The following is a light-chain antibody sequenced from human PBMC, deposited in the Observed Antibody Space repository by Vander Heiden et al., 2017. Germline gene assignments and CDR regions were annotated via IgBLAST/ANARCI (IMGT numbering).Light chain of an antibody. CDR2: DAS. CDR3: QQAFTFPLT. CDR1: QGISSR. V-gene: IGKV1D-12*01. Sequence: DIQMTQSPSSVSASVGDRVTITSRASQGISSRLAWYQHRPGKAPKFLIYDASTLQSGVPSRFSGSGSGTDFTLTISNLQPEDFATYYCQQAFTFPLTFGGGTKVEI. J-gene: IGKJ4*01.